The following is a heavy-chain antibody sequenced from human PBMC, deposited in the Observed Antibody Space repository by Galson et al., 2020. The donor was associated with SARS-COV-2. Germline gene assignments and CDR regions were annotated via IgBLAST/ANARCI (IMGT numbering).Heavy chain of an antibody. V-gene: IGHV4-34*01. CDR2: INSSGST. J-gene: IGHJ4*02. Sequence: SETLSLTCAVYGGSFSGYYWSWIRQPPGKGLEWIGEINSSGSTNYNPSLKSRVTISVDTSKNHFSLKLSSVTAADTAVYYCAAWGYVDYWGRGTLVTVSS. CDR3: AAWGYVDY. CDR1: GGSFSGYY. D-gene: IGHD7-27*01.